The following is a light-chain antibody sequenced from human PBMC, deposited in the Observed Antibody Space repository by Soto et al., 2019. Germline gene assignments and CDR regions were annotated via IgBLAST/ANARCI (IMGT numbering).Light chain of an antibody. CDR1: RSDIGAYNF. CDR3: TSWTTSTTMI. CDR2: DVN. V-gene: IGLV2-14*03. Sequence: QSALTQPASVSGSPGQSITISCTGTRSDIGAYNFVSWYQQHPGEVPKLILYDVNVRPSGVSNRFSGSKSGKTASLTISGLQAEDEADYYCTSWTTSTTMIFGGGTQLTVL. J-gene: IGLJ2*01.